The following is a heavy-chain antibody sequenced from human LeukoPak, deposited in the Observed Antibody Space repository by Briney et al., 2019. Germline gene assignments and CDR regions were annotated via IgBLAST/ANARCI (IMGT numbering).Heavy chain of an antibody. CDR3: AKDLGVRLRVFDY. V-gene: IGHV3-30*18. CDR2: ISYDGSNK. D-gene: IGHD3-3*01. Sequence: GGSLRLSCAASGFTFSSYGMHWVRQAPGKGLEWVAVISYDGSNKYYADSVKGRFTISRDNSKNTLYLQMNSLRAEDTAVYYRAKDLGVRLRVFDYWGQGTLVTVSS. CDR1: GFTFSSYG. J-gene: IGHJ4*02.